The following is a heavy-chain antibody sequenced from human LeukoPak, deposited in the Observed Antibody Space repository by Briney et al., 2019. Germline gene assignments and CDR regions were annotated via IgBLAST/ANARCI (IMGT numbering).Heavy chain of an antibody. Sequence: PGGSLRLSCAASGFTFSAYAMSWVRQAPGKGLEWVSVITGSGTNTYYADSVKGRFAVSRDNSKNTLYLQMNRLRAEDTAVYYCAKAVTMVRGLIYYGVDDWGKGTTVTVSS. CDR3: AKAVTMVRGLIYYGVDD. V-gene: IGHV3-23*01. CDR2: ITGSGTNT. D-gene: IGHD3-10*01. J-gene: IGHJ6*04. CDR1: GFTFSAYA.